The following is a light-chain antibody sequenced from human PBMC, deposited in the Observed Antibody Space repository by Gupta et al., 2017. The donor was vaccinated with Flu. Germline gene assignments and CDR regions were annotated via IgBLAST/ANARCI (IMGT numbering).Light chain of an antibody. CDR1: SSDIGSYNY. J-gene: IGLJ2*01. V-gene: IGLV2-14*01. CDR2: GVT. Sequence: SALPQPASVSGSPGQTITISCTGTSSDIGSYNYVSWYQQHPGQAPNLLIYGVTNRPAGVATRLSASKSGDTASLTISGLQEEAAADYYCRPVLSSSTLVFGGGTKLTVL. CDR3: RPVLSSSTLV.